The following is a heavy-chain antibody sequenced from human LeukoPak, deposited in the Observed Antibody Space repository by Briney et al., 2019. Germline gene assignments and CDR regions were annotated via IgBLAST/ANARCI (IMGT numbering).Heavy chain of an antibody. J-gene: IGHJ4*02. CDR3: ARDHNYAFDN. V-gene: IGHV3-48*01. CDR1: GFPFIEYS. D-gene: IGHD1-1*01. Sequence: GGSLRLSCTASGFPFIEYSMNWVRQAPGKGLEWISYIGIDSGNTKYADSVRGRFTIAADKAKNSLYLQMNSLRVEDTAVHYCARDHNYAFDNWGQGTLVSVAS. CDR2: IGIDSGNT.